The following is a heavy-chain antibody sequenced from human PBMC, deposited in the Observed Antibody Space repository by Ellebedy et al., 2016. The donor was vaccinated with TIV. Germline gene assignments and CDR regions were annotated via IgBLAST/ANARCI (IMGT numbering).Heavy chain of an antibody. V-gene: IGHV3-66*01. CDR2: IYTGACS. CDR1: KFTVRYNY. CDR3: ARESFYDVDLSGWYFDL. J-gene: IGHJ2*01. D-gene: IGHD3-10*02. Sequence: GGSLRLSCAASKFTVRYNYMNWVRQAPGKGPEWVSGIYTGACSDYAESVKGRFTISRDKSKNMLYLQMNSLLTEDTAVYYCARESFYDVDLSGWYFDLWGRGTLITVSS.